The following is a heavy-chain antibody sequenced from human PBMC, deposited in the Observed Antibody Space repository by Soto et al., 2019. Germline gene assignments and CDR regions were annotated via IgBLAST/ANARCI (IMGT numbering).Heavy chain of an antibody. CDR3: ASRIAAGHYLGVFDY. D-gene: IGHD7-27*01. Sequence: PSETLSLTCSVSGVSISSGGYFWTWIRQHPGKGLEWIGYISSSGRSFSNPALKSRVALSTDTSGNQFSLKLTSVTAADTAVYYCASRIAAGHYLGVFDYWGHGTLVTVSS. CDR2: ISSSGRS. J-gene: IGHJ4*01. CDR1: GVSISSGGYF. V-gene: IGHV4-31*03.